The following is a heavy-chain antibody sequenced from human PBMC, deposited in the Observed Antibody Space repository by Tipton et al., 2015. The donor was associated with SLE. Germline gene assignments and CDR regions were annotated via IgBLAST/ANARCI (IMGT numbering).Heavy chain of an antibody. Sequence: TLSLTCTVSGGSISSTTYYWGWIRQSPGKGLEWIGSIFYSGTTNYNPSLKSRVTISVDTSKTQFSLKLSSVTAADTAVYYCARLYSSSSHYYYYGMDVWGQGTTVTVSS. J-gene: IGHJ6*02. V-gene: IGHV4-39*07. CDR3: ARLYSSSSHYYYYGMDV. CDR1: GGSISSTTYY. CDR2: IFYSGTT. D-gene: IGHD6-6*01.